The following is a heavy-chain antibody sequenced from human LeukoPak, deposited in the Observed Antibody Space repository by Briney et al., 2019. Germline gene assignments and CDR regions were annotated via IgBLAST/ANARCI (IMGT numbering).Heavy chain of an antibody. V-gene: IGHV4-31*11. J-gene: IGHJ4*02. D-gene: IGHD2-21*02. CDR3: ASRVVTAIYYFDY. Sequence: PSQTLSLTCAVSGVSITSGGYYWSWIRQHPGKGLEWIGYIYYSGSTYYNPSLKSRVTISVDTSKNQFSLKLSSVTAADTAVYYCASRVVTAIYYFDYWGQGTLDTVSS. CDR1: GVSITSGGYY. CDR2: IYYSGST.